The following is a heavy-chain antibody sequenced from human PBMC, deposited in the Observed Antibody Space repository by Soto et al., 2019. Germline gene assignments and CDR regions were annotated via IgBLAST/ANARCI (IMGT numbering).Heavy chain of an antibody. CDR2: IHYSGST. V-gene: IGHV4-59*01. CDR3: ASWSVAGIQTFDY. D-gene: IGHD6-19*01. Sequence: PSETLSLTCTVFGGSISSYYWSWIRQPPGKGLEWIGYIHYSGSTNYNPSLESRVTISVDTSKNQFSLKLSSVTAADMAVYYCASWSVAGIQTFDYWGHGTLVTVSS. CDR1: GGSISSYY. J-gene: IGHJ4*01.